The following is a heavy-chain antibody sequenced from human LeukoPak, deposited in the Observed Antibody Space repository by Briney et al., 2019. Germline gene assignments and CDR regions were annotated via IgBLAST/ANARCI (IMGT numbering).Heavy chain of an antibody. J-gene: IGHJ4*02. Sequence: SETLSLTCAVSGYSISSGYYWGWIRQPPGKGLEWIGSIYHSGSTYYNPPLKSRVTISVDTSKNQFSLKLSSVTAADTAVYYCARRITMVRGLFDYWGQGTLVTVSS. D-gene: IGHD3-10*01. CDR1: GYSISSGYY. CDR2: IYHSGST. V-gene: IGHV4-38-2*01. CDR3: ARRITMVRGLFDY.